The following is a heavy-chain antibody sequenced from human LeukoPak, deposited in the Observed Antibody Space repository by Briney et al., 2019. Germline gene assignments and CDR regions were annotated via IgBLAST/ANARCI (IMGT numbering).Heavy chain of an antibody. J-gene: IGHJ2*01. CDR2: IYCSGST. CDR1: GGSMSSYY. CDR3: ARGQCGGNCAFALYFDL. D-gene: IGHD2-21*02. V-gene: IGHV4-59*01. Sequence: PSETLSLTCTVSGGSMSSYYWSWIRQPPGKGLEWIGYIYCSGSTNYNPSLKSRITISVDTSKNQFSLKLSSVTAADTAVYYCARGQCGGNCAFALYFDLWGRGTLVTVSS.